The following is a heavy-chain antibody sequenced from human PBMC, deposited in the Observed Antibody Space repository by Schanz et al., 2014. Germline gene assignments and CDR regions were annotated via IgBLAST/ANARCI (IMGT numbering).Heavy chain of an antibody. CDR2: LNFDETYT. J-gene: IGHJ3*01. CDR1: GFTFSRYW. D-gene: IGHD5-12*01. CDR3: ARDGGRDGYNLAFDV. Sequence: EVQLVESGGELIQPGGSLRLSCEASGFTFSRYWMHWVRQAPGKGLEWVSRLNFDETYTSYADSVKGRFTISRDNAKNTVYLQMTSLRAEDTAVYYCARDGGRDGYNLAFDVWGQGTLVTVSS. V-gene: IGHV3-74*01.